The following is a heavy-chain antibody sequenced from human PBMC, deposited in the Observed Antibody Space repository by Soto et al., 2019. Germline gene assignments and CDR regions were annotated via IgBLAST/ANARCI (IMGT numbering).Heavy chain of an antibody. CDR3: AREGIVAKIRGDSSCAGFDY. D-gene: IGHD5-12*01. Sequence: QVQLVQSGAEVKKPGASVKVSCKASGYTFTGYYMHWVRQAPGQGLEWMGWINPNSGGTNYAQKFQGRVTMTRDTSISTAYMELSRLRSEDTAVYYCAREGIVAKIRGDSSCAGFDYWGQGTLVTVSS. CDR1: GYTFTGYY. V-gene: IGHV1-2*02. J-gene: IGHJ4*02. CDR2: INPNSGGT.